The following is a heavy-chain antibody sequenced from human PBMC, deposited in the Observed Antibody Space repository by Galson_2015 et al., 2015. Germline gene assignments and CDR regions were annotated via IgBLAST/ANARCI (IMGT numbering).Heavy chain of an antibody. CDR3: AKAAGGTYSSLMDV. Sequence: SVKVSCKASGYTFTDYFLHWVRQAPGQGLEWMGRINPNTGGTNYAQKFQGRVTMTRDTSITTAYVNLRSLKSDDTAVYYCAKAAGGTYSSLMDVWGKGTTVTVSS. CDR1: GYTFTDYF. V-gene: IGHV1-2*06. CDR2: INPNTGGT. D-gene: IGHD5-18*01. J-gene: IGHJ6*03.